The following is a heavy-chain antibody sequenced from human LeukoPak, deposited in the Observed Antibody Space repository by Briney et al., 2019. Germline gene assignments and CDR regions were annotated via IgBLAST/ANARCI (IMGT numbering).Heavy chain of an antibody. CDR3: ARGYYDSSGYYCGYFQH. CDR2: INPNSGGT. Sequence: ASVKVSCKASGYTFTGYYIKWVRQAPGLGLEWMGWINPNSGGTNYAQKFQGRVTMTRDTSISTAYMELSRLRSDDTAVYYCARGYYDSSGYYCGYFQHWGQGTLVTVSS. CDR1: GYTFTGYY. D-gene: IGHD3-22*01. J-gene: IGHJ1*01. V-gene: IGHV1-2*02.